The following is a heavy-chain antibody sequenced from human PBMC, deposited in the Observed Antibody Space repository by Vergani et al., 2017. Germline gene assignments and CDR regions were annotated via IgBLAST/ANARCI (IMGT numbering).Heavy chain of an antibody. V-gene: IGHV4-61*01. CDR3: ARGVRGVIMLTYYYYGMDV. CDR2: IYYSGST. Sequence: QVQLQESGPGLVQPSETLSLTCTVSGGSVSSGSYYWSWIRQPPGKGLEWIGYIYYSGSTNYNPSLKSRVTISVDTSKNQFSLKLSSVTAADMAVYYCARGVRGVIMLTYYYYGMDVWGQGTTVTVSS. J-gene: IGHJ6*02. CDR1: GGSVSSGSYY. D-gene: IGHD3-10*01.